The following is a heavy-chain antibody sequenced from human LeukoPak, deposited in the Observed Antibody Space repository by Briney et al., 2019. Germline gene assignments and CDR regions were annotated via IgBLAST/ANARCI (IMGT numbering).Heavy chain of an antibody. Sequence: SETLSLTCTVSGGSISSYYWAWIRQFPGKGLEWIGSIYYGGGTYYHPSLKSRVTISIDTSRNEFSLKVTSMTAADTAVYYCARHGFALIQPDMATTESDYWGHGTLVTVSS. D-gene: IGHD5-24*01. CDR3: ARHGFALIQPDMATTESDY. V-gene: IGHV4-39*01. CDR1: GGSISSYY. J-gene: IGHJ4*01. CDR2: IYYGGGT.